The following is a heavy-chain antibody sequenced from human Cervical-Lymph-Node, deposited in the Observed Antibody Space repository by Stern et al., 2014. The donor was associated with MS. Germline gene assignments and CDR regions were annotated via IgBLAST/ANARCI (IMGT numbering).Heavy chain of an antibody. CDR3: ASAYSSSHYYFDY. V-gene: IGHV3-33*01. D-gene: IGHD6-13*01. CDR1: GFSFSRYA. CDR2: IWYDGSNP. Sequence: QVQLVGSGGGVVQPGRSLRLSCAASGFSFSRYAMHWVRQAPGKGLEWVALIWYDGSNPYYADSVTGRFTISRDNFKNTLYLQMNSLRAEDTVVYYCASAYSSSHYYFDYWGQGTLVTVSS. J-gene: IGHJ4*02.